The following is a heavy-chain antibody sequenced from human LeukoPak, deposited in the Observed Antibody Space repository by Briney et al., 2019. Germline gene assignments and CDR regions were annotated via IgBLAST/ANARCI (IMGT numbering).Heavy chain of an antibody. J-gene: IGHJ4*02. CDR2: ISGNGDSA. CDR1: GFTFSKYP. V-gene: IGHV3-23*01. Sequence: GGSLRLSCVASGFTFSKYPMTWVRQAPGKGLEGVSSISGNGDSAFYADSVKGRFTIFRDNSKYTLYLQMHSLRAEDAALYFCAPSVLSSFDYWGQGTVVTVSS. D-gene: IGHD3-3*01. CDR3: APSVLSSFDY.